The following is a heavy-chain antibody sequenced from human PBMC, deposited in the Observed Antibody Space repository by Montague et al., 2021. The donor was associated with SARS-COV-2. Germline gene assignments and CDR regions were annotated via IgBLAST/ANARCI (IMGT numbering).Heavy chain of an antibody. D-gene: IGHD3-10*01. J-gene: IGHJ5*02. CDR1: GFTFSSYA. Sequence: SRSLSLAASGFTFSSYAMHWVRQAPGKGLEWVAVISYDGSNKYYADSVKGRFTISRDNSKNTLYLQMNSLRAEDTAVYYCARANYGSGFDPWGQGTLVTVSS. CDR2: ISYDGSNK. CDR3: ARANYGSGFDP. V-gene: IGHV3-30-3*01.